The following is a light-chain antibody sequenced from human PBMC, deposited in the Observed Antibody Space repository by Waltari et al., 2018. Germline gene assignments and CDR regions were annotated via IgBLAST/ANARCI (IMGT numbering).Light chain of an antibody. CDR1: RSAIGIYNY. Sequence: QSALTQPPSASGSPGQSVIISCTGTRSAIGIYNYVSWYQPHPGRAPKLIIHGVTHRPSGVPERFSASKSGNTASLTVSGLQAEDEAKYYCSSYAGIKNYVLFGGGTQLTVL. V-gene: IGLV2-8*01. J-gene: IGLJ2*01. CDR2: GVT. CDR3: SSYAGIKNYVL.